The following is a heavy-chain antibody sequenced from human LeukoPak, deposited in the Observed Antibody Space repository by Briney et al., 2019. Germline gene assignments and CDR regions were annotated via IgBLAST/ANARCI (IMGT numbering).Heavy chain of an antibody. D-gene: IGHD6-6*01. CDR3: AKEGRSSTPGY. CDR1: GFTFSNYN. V-gene: IGHV3-21*01. CDR2: ISDSGSNV. J-gene: IGHJ4*02. Sequence: GGSLRLSCAASGFTFSNYNMDWVRQAPGKGLEWVSSISDSGSNVYYADSVKGRFTISRDNAKNSLYLQMNSLRAEDTAVYYCAKEGRSSTPGYWGQGTLVTVSS.